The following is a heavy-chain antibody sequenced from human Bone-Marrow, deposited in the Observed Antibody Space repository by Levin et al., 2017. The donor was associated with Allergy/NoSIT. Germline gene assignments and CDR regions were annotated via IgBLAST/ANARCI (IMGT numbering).Heavy chain of an antibody. D-gene: IGHD3-16*01. CDR2: IKEDGSQQ. J-gene: IGHJ4*02. CDR3: AKGEIGMVELDY. V-gene: IGHV3-7*01. Sequence: GGSLRLSCAASGFTFSNYWMNWGRQAPGKGLEWVASIKEDGSQQFYLDSVKGRFAISRDNARNFLYLQMNSLRVEDTAIYYCAKGEIGMVELDYWGPGTLVTV. CDR1: GFTFSNYW.